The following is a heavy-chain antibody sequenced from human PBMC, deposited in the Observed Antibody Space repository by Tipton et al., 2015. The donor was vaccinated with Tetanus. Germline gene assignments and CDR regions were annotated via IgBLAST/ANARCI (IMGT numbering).Heavy chain of an antibody. D-gene: IGHD5-18*01. Sequence: TLSLTCTLSGGLITTGGYSWGWIRQTPGQGLEWIGYIYQTDSTYYNPSFRSRLTISISRSKNQFSLKLTSVTAADTAVYYCVRGRGLGAYSFGFEYWGQGAQVTVSS. CDR2: IYQTDST. J-gene: IGHJ4*02. CDR3: VRGRGLGAYSFGFEY. V-gene: IGHV4-30-2*01. CDR1: GGLITTGGYS.